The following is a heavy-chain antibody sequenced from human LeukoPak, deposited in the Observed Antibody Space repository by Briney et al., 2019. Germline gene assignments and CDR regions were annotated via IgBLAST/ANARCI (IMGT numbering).Heavy chain of an antibody. Sequence: ASVTVSFKASAYTFTIYGISWVRQAPRQGLEWMGLISTYNGNTNYAQKLQGRVTMTTDTSTSTAYMELRSLRSDDTAVYYCARDAITIFGVVTPFDPWGQGTPVTVAS. CDR2: ISTYNGNT. J-gene: IGHJ5*02. V-gene: IGHV1-18*01. CDR3: ARDAITIFGVVTPFDP. CDR1: AYTFTIYG. D-gene: IGHD3-3*01.